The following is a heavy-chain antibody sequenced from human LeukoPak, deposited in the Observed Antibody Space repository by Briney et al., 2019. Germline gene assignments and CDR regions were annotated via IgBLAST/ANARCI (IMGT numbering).Heavy chain of an antibody. V-gene: IGHV3-21*01. D-gene: IGHD1-26*01. J-gene: IGHJ4*02. Sequence: GGALRLSCAASGFTFSSYSMNWVRQAPGKRLEWVSSISSSSSYIYYADSVKGRFTISRDNAKNSLYLQMNSLRAEDTAVYYCARDRLIVGAQIAGDWGQGTLVTVSS. CDR1: GFTFSSYS. CDR2: ISSSSSYI. CDR3: ARDRLIVGAQIAGD.